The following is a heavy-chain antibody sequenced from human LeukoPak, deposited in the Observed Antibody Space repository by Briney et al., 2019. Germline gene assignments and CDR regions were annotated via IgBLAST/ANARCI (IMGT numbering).Heavy chain of an antibody. Sequence: PSETLSLTCEVSGYSISSIYYWGWIRQSPGKGLEWIATISNSGTTYYNLSLKSRVTISMDTSKNHFFLRLTSVTAADTAVYYCARVADNNRQGADYWGRGILVTVSS. CDR1: GYSISSIYY. V-gene: IGHV4-38-2*01. J-gene: IGHJ4*02. CDR3: ARVADNNRQGADY. CDR2: ISNSGTT. D-gene: IGHD1-14*01.